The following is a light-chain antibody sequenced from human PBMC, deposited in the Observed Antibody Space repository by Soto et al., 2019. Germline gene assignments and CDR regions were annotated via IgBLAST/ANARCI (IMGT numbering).Light chain of an antibody. CDR2: GSS. Sequence: EIVLTQSPGTLSLSPGERATLSCRASQSVSSSYLAWYQQKPGQAPRLVIYGSSSRATGISARFSGRGSGKDFSLTISRPEPEDFAVYYCQQYSSSRGTFGQGTNVEIK. V-gene: IGKV3-20*01. CDR3: QQYSSSRGT. CDR1: QSVSSSY. J-gene: IGKJ1*01.